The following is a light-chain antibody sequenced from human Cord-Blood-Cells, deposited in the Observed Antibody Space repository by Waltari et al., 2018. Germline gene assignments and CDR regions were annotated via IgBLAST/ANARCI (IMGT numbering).Light chain of an antibody. J-gene: IGKJ4*01. CDR3: QQYYSTPLT. V-gene: IGKV4-1*01. CDR2: WAS. CDR1: QSVLYSSNNKNY. Sequence: DIVMPQSPDSLAVSLGERATINCKSSQSVLYSSNNKNYLAWYQQKPGQPPKLLIYWASSRESGVPDRFRGSGSGTDFTLTISSLQAEDVAVYYCQQYYSTPLTFGGGTKVEIK.